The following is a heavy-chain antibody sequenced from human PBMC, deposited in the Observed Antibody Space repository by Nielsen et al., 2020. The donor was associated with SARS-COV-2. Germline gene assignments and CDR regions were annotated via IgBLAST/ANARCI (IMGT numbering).Heavy chain of an antibody. D-gene: IGHD3-22*01. CDR2: ISSSGSTI. Sequence: GGSLRLSCAASGFTFSDYYMSWIRQAPGKGLEWVSYISSSGSTIYYADSVKGRFTISRDNAKNSLYLQMNSLRAKDTAVYYCAREVDYYDSSGGYGMDVWGQGTTVTVSS. CDR1: GFTFSDYY. J-gene: IGHJ6*02. CDR3: AREVDYYDSSGGYGMDV. V-gene: IGHV3-11*04.